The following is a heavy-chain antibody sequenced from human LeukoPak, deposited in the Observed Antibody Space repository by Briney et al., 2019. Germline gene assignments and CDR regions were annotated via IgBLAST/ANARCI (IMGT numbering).Heavy chain of an antibody. J-gene: IGHJ4*02. D-gene: IGHD3-10*01. CDR1: GYTFTDYY. CDR2: INSNSGGT. Sequence: ASVKVSCKASGYTFTDYYMHWVRQAPGQGLEWMGWINSNSGGTNYAQEFQGRVTMTRDTSITTAYMELSRLRSDDTAVYYCARAPSSMVRGYYYFDSWGQGTLVTVSS. V-gene: IGHV1-2*02. CDR3: ARAPSSMVRGYYYFDS.